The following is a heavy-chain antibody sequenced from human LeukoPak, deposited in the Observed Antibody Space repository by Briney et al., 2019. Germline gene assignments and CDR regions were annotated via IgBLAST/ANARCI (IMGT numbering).Heavy chain of an antibody. V-gene: IGHV1-69*13. CDR1: GGTFSSYG. D-gene: IGHD5-18*01. J-gene: IGHJ4*02. CDR2: IVPIFGKA. Sequence: ASVKVSCKASGGTFSSYGISWVRQAPGQGLEWMGGIVPIFGKADYAQRFQGRVTITADESTSTVYMELSSLRSEDTAVYYCARERHSYGKFYDYWGQGTLVTVSS. CDR3: ARERHSYGKFYDY.